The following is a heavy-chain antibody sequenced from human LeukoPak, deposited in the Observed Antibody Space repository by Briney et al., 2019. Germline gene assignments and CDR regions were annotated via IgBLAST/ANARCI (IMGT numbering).Heavy chain of an antibody. Sequence: GGSLRLSCAASGFTFSSYWMHWVRQAPGKGLVWVSRINSDGSSTRYADSVKGRFTISRDNAKNTLYLQMNSLRAEDTAVYYCARVGSSGIVVVPAAIETFYGMDVWGQGTTVTVSS. V-gene: IGHV3-74*01. D-gene: IGHD2-2*01. J-gene: IGHJ6*02. CDR1: GFTFSSYW. CDR2: INSDGSST. CDR3: ARVGSSGIVVVPAAIETFYGMDV.